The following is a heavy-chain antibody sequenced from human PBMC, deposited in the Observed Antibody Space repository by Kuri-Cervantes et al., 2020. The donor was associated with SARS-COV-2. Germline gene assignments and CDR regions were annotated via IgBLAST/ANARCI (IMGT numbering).Heavy chain of an antibody. CDR3: ARHGPGITIFGVVIISDFDS. CDR2: IKHCGNT. Sequence: SETLSPTCAVYGGSLSNYYWSWVRQPPGKGLEWIGEIKHCGNTNYNPSLKSRVTISIATSKNQFSLKLSSVTAAETAVYYCARHGPGITIFGVVIISDFDSWGQRTLVTVSS. CDR1: GGSLSNYY. J-gene: IGHJ3*02. V-gene: IGHV4-34*01. D-gene: IGHD3-3*01.